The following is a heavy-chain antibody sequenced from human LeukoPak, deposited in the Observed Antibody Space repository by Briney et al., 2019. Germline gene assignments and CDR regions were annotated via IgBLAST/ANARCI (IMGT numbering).Heavy chain of an antibody. V-gene: IGHV3-23*01. CDR2: ISGPGTNT. CDR3: ATDRNRGTHYTFCDY. D-gene: IGHD3/OR15-3a*01. CDR1: GFTFSIYA. Sequence: GGSLRLSCEPSGFTFSIYALSWVRHAPGKGLEWVSAISGPGTNTYYADSVRGRLTVSRDNSKNTLYLQMNSLRAEDSAVYYCATDRNRGTHYTFCDYWGQGALVTVSS. J-gene: IGHJ4*02.